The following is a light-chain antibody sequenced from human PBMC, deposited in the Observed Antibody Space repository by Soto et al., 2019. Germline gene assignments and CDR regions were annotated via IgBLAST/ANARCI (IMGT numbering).Light chain of an antibody. CDR1: SSDVGGYNY. Sequence: QSVLTQPPSASGSPGQSVTISCTGTSSDVGGYNYVSWYQQHPGKAPKPMIYEVSRRPSGVPDRFSGSKSGNTASLTVSGLQAEDEADYYCSSYAGSTLVFGGGTKLTVL. CDR3: SSYAGSTLV. J-gene: IGLJ3*02. CDR2: EVS. V-gene: IGLV2-8*01.